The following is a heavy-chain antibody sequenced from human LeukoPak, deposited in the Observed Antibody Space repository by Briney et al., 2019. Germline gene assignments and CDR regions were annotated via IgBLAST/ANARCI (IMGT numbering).Heavy chain of an antibody. D-gene: IGHD3-9*01. Sequence: ASVKVSCKASGYTFTGYYMHWVRQAPGQGLEWLGWINPNNGGTNYAQKFQGRVTMTRDTSITTAYMEMSRLRSDDTALYYCARSPHILTGENFDYWGQGTLVTVSS. V-gene: IGHV1-2*02. CDR3: ARSPHILTGENFDY. J-gene: IGHJ4*02. CDR1: GYTFTGYY. CDR2: INPNNGGT.